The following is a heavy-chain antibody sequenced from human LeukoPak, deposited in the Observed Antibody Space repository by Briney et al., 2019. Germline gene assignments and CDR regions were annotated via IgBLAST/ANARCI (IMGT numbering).Heavy chain of an antibody. J-gene: IGHJ4*02. Sequence: ASVKVSCKASGYTFTSYGISWVRQAPGQGLEWMGWINPNSGGTNYAQKFQGRVTMTRDTSISTAYMELSRLRSDDTAVYYCARAAWFGELVPLDYWGQGTLVTVSS. CDR2: INPNSGGT. D-gene: IGHD3-10*01. V-gene: IGHV1-2*02. CDR1: GYTFTSYG. CDR3: ARAAWFGELVPLDY.